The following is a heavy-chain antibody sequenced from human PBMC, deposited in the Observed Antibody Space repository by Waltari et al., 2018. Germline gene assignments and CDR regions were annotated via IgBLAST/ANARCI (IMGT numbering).Heavy chain of an antibody. Sequence: QVQLQESGPGLVTPSGTLSLTCDVSGGSLSTHNWWSWVRQSPGKGLEWIGEIYHGGTTNYNPSLKSRVTMSVDKSQNQFSLKLSSVTAADTAIYYCARYVYGDYFVEYWGQGTLVTVSS. J-gene: IGHJ4*02. CDR3: ARYVYGDYFVEY. V-gene: IGHV4-4*02. CDR1: GGSLSTHNW. D-gene: IGHD4-17*01. CDR2: IYHGGTT.